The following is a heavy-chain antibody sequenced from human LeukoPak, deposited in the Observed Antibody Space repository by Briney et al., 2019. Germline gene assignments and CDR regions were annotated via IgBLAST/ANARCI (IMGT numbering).Heavy chain of an antibody. CDR1: GGSISSSNW. CDR2: IYHSGST. J-gene: IGHJ6*03. CDR3: ARTTEGGYSYGYLYYYYMDV. V-gene: IGHV4-4*02. D-gene: IGHD5-18*01. Sequence: SETLSLTCAVSGGSISSSNWWSWVRQPPGKGLEWIGEIYHSGSTNYNPSLKSRVTISVDTSKNQFSLELSSVTAADTAVYYCARTTEGGYSYGYLYYYYMDVWGKGTTVTISS.